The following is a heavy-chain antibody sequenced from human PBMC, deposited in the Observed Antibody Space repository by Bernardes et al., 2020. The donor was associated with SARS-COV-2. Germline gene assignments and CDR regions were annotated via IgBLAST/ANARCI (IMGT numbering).Heavy chain of an antibody. D-gene: IGHD2-2*01. CDR3: AGSSISWVFMDV. J-gene: IGHJ6*02. CDR2: IFYDGST. Sequence: SETLSLTCAVSGDSVSSASYYWGWIRQPPGKGLEWIGNIFYDGSTYYSPSLQSRVTISVEMSKNQFSLKLSSVTAADTAVYYCAGSSISWVFMDVWGQGTTVTVSS. V-gene: IGHV4-39*01. CDR1: GDSVSSASYY.